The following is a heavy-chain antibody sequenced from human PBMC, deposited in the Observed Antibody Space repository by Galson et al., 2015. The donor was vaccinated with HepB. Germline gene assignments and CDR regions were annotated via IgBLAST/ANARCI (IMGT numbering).Heavy chain of an antibody. D-gene: IGHD6-6*01. Sequence: SLRLSCAASGFTFSSYGMHWVRQAPGKGLEWVAVIWYDGSNKYYADSVKGRFTISRDNSKNTLYLQMNSLRAEDTAVYYCARVPSSSGFRYGMDVWGQGTTVTVSS. CDR3: ARVPSSSGFRYGMDV. J-gene: IGHJ6*02. V-gene: IGHV3-33*01. CDR2: IWYDGSNK. CDR1: GFTFSSYG.